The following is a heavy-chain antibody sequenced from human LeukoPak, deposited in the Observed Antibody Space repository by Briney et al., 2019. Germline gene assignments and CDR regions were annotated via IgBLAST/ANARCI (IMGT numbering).Heavy chain of an antibody. V-gene: IGHV4-59*12. D-gene: IGHD3-16*01. J-gene: IGHJ2*01. CDR2: IYYSGST. Sequence: KPSETLSLTCTVSGGSISSYYWSWIRQPPGKGLEWIGDIYYSGSTNYNPSLKSRVTISVDTSKNQFSLKLSSVTAADTAVYYCARDLGITFGGAEPSGFDLWGRGTLVTVSS. CDR1: GGSISSYY. CDR3: ARDLGITFGGAEPSGFDL.